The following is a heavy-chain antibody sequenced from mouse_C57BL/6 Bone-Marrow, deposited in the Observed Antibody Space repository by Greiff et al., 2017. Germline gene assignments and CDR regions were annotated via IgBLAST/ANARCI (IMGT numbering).Heavy chain of an antibody. D-gene: IGHD2-4*01. CDR3: ARALYYDYDGYYYAMDY. Sequence: VQLKESGGGLVKPGGSLKLSCAASGFTFSDYGMHWVRQAPEKGLEWVAYISSGSSTIYYADTVKGRFTISRDNAKNTLFLQMTSLRSEDTAMYYCARALYYDYDGYYYAMDYWGQGTSVTVSS. CDR2: ISSGSSTI. V-gene: IGHV5-17*01. J-gene: IGHJ4*01. CDR1: GFTFSDYG.